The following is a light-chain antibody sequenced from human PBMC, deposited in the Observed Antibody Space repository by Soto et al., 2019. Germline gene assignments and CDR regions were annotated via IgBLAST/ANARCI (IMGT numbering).Light chain of an antibody. CDR2: DAS. Sequence: EIVFKQSPATRSLYPGERATLSCRASQSVSSYLLWYQQKPGQTPRLLIYDASNRATGIPARFSGSGSETDFTPTISSLEPEDFAVYYCQHRMNWPLTFGQGTRLEIK. V-gene: IGKV3-11*01. J-gene: IGKJ5*01. CDR1: QSVSSY. CDR3: QHRMNWPLT.